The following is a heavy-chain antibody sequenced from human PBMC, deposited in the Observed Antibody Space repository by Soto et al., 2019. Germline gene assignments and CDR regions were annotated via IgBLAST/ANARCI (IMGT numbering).Heavy chain of an antibody. V-gene: IGHV3-49*04. CDR3: TRLPPHPRPALAI. CDR2: IRSKRYGGTA. CDR1: GFNFGEHA. D-gene: IGHD3-3*02. Sequence: EAQLVESGGGLVRPGRSLRLSCTSSGFNFGEHAINWVRQAPGRGLEWVGCIRSKRYGGTAEYAASVKGRISLSRDDSQSIAYLEMGRLKTDDSAVYYCTRLPPHPRPALAIWGQGTLVTVSS. J-gene: IGHJ4*02.